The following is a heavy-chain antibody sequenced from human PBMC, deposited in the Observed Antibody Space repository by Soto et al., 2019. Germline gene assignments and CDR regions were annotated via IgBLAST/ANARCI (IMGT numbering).Heavy chain of an antibody. J-gene: IGHJ4*02. CDR2: IIPIFGTA. V-gene: IGHV1-69*12. D-gene: IGHD1-26*01. Sequence: QVQLVQSGAEVKKPGSSVKVSCKASGGTFSSYAISWVRQAPGQGLEWMGGIIPIFGTANYAQKFQGRVTITADDSTSTAYMELSSLRSEDTAVYYCGRVAGDGYQIGSASDYWGQGTLVTVSS. CDR3: GRVAGDGYQIGSASDY. CDR1: GGTFSSYA.